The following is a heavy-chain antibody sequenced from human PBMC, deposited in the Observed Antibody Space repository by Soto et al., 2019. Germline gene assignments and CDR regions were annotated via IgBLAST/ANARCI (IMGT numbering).Heavy chain of an antibody. Sequence: ASETLSLTCTVSGGSISSGDYYWSWIRQPPGKGLEWIGYIYYSGSTYYNPSLKSRVTISVDTSKNQFSLQLSSVTAADTAVYYCARYGGYEGLRFDPWGQGTLVTV. CDR1: GGSISSGDYY. V-gene: IGHV4-30-4*01. J-gene: IGHJ5*02. CDR3: ARYGGYEGLRFDP. CDR2: IYYSGST. D-gene: IGHD5-12*01.